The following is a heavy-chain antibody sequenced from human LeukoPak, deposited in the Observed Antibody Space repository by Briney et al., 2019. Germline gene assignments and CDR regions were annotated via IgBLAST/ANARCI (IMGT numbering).Heavy chain of an antibody. CDR2: MNPNSGNT. V-gene: IGHV1-8*03. J-gene: IGHJ5*02. CDR3: ARDLGYCSSTSCPYNWFDP. Sequence: GASVKVSCKASGCTFTNYDINWVRQATGQGLEWMGWMNPNSGNTGYAQKFQGRVTITRATSINTAYMELSSLTSEDTAVYYCARDLGYCSSTSCPYNWFDPWGQGTLVTVSS. CDR1: GCTFTNYD. D-gene: IGHD2-2*01.